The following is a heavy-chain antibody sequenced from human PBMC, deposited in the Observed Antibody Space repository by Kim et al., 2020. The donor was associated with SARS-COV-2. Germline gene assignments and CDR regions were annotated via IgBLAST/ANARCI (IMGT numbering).Heavy chain of an antibody. V-gene: IGHV1-2*06. CDR1: GYTFTGYY. Sequence: ASVKVSCKASGYTFTGYYMHWVRQAPGQGLEWMGRTNPNSGGTNYAQKFQGRVTMTRDTSISTAYMELSRLRSDDTAVYYCARVQLSTPNWFDPWGQGTLVTVSS. J-gene: IGHJ5*02. CDR3: ARVQLSTPNWFDP. CDR2: TNPNSGGT. D-gene: IGHD5-18*01.